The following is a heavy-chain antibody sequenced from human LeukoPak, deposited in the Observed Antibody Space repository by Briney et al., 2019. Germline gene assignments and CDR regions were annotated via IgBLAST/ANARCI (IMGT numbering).Heavy chain of an antibody. CDR3: ARAQSLTAPAGTFANS. CDR1: GYTFTGYF. Sequence: ASVKVSCKASGYTFTGYFLHWVRRAPGQGFEWMGWINPTSGGTYYTQRFQGRVTMTRDTSISTAYMELSSLRSDDTAVYYCARAQSLTAPAGTFANSWGQGTLVTVSS. J-gene: IGHJ4*02. V-gene: IGHV1-2*02. D-gene: IGHD6-13*01. CDR2: INPTSGGT.